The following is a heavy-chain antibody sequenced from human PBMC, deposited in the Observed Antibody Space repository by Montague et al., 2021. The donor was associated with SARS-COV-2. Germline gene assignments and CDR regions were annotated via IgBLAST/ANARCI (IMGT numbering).Heavy chain of an antibody. CDR2: FSYSDST. CDR3: ATLPSSITIFGVVQGYYFDD. Sequence: SETLSLTCSVSGASISTSTDHWAWIRQSPGKGLEWVGSFSYSDSTHYNPSLRSRVTISVDSSKNQFSLKLNSVTAADTAIYYCATLPSSITIFGVVQGYYFDDWGQGTLVAVSS. CDR1: GASISTSTDH. D-gene: IGHD3-3*01. J-gene: IGHJ4*02. V-gene: IGHV4-39*01.